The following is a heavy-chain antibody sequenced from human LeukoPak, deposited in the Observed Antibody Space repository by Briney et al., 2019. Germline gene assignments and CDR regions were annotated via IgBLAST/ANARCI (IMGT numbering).Heavy chain of an antibody. CDR3: ARDLIMITFGGGLDY. V-gene: IGHV1-46*03. D-gene: IGHD3-16*01. Sequence: ASVKVSCKASGFTFTNYYMHWVRQAPGQGLEWMGIINPSGGSTSYAQKFQGRVTMTRDTSTSTVYMELSSLRSEDTAVYYCARDLIMITFGGGLDYWGQGTLVTVSS. CDR1: GFTFTNYY. CDR2: INPSGGST. J-gene: IGHJ4*02.